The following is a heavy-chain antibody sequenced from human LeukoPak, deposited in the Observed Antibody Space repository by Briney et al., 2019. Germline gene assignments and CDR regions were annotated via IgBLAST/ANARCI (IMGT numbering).Heavy chain of an antibody. V-gene: IGHV4-39*07. CDR2: IYYSGST. Sequence: SETLSLTCTVSGGSISSSSYYWGWIRQPPGKGLEWIGSIYYSGSTYYNPSLKSRVTISVDTSKNQFSLKLTSVTAADTAVYYCARRKPYTNGWYYFDYWGQGTLVTVSS. CDR1: GGSISSSSYY. J-gene: IGHJ4*02. D-gene: IGHD6-19*01. CDR3: ARRKPYTNGWYYFDY.